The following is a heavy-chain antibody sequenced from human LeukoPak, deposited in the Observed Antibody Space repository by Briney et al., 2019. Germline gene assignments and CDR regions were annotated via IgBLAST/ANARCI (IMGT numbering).Heavy chain of an antibody. Sequence: ASVKVSCKASGYTFTSYGISWVRQAPGQGLEWMGWISAYNGNTNYAQKLQGRVTMTTDTSTSTAYMELRSLRSDDTAVYYCARVDRWGIVATTPHPYYFDYRGQGTLVTVSS. J-gene: IGHJ4*02. V-gene: IGHV1-18*01. D-gene: IGHD5-12*01. CDR3: ARVDRWGIVATTPHPYYFDY. CDR1: GYTFTSYG. CDR2: ISAYNGNT.